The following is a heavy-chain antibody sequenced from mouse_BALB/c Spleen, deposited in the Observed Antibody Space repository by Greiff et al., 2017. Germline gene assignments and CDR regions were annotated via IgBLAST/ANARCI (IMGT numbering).Heavy chain of an antibody. CDR2: ISYSGST. CDR3: ATREYGNPFAY. Sequence: EVKLQESGPGLVKPSQSLSLTCTVTGYSITSDYAWNWIRQFPGNKLEWMGYISYSGSTSYNPSLKSRISITRDTSKNQFFLQLNSVTTEDTATYYCATREYGNPFAYWGQGTLVTVSA. V-gene: IGHV3-2*02. J-gene: IGHJ3*01. CDR1: GYSITSDYA. D-gene: IGHD2-10*02.